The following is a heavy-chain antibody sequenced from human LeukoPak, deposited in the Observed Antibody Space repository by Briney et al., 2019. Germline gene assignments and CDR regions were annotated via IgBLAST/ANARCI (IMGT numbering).Heavy chain of an antibody. V-gene: IGHV1-2*02. J-gene: IGHJ4*02. CDR3: ARDRGSSWYADY. D-gene: IGHD6-13*01. CDR2: INPSSGGT. CDR1: GYSFTSYY. Sequence: GASVKVSCKTSGYSFTSYYIHWVRQAPGQGLEWMGWINPSSGGTEYAQKFQGRVTMTGDTSISTAYMELSRLRSDDTAVYYCARDRGSSWYADYWGQGTLVTVSS.